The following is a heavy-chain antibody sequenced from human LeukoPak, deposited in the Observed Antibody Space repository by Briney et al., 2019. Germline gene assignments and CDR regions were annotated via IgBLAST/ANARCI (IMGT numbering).Heavy chain of an antibody. CDR3: ARDFVGWSSSPKNLYYYYYMDV. J-gene: IGHJ6*03. CDR1: GYTFTGYY. Sequence: ASVKVSCTASGYTFTGYYMHWVRQAPGQGLEWMGWINPNSGGTNYAQKFQGRVTMTRDTSISTAYMELSRLRSDDTAVYYCARDFVGWSSSPKNLYYYYYMDVWGKGTTVTVSS. V-gene: IGHV1-2*02. CDR2: INPNSGGT. D-gene: IGHD6-6*01.